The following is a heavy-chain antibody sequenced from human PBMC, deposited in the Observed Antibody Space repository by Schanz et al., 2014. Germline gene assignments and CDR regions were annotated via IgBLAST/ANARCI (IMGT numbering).Heavy chain of an antibody. J-gene: IGHJ4*02. CDR3: ARDNYYGSGSCAY. D-gene: IGHD3-10*01. Sequence: EVPLVESGGGLVQPGGSLRLSCGGSGFTFIKYWMSWVRQAPGKGLEWVANIKQDGSEKYYVDAVKGRFTISRDNAKNSMYLHMKSLRGEDTAVYYCARDNYYGSGSCAYWGQGTLVTVSS. V-gene: IGHV3-7*04. CDR2: IKQDGSEK. CDR1: GFTFIKYW.